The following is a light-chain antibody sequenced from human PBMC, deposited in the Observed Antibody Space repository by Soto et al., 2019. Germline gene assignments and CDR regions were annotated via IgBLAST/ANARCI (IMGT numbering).Light chain of an antibody. CDR3: QQYGSSFWT. Sequence: ENVLTQSPGTLSLSPGERATLSCRASQSVSSSYLAWYQQKPGQAPRLLIYGASSRATGIPDRFSGSGSGTDFTLTISRLESEDFAVYYCQQYGSSFWTFGQGTKVEIK. V-gene: IGKV3-20*01. J-gene: IGKJ1*01. CDR1: QSVSSSY. CDR2: GAS.